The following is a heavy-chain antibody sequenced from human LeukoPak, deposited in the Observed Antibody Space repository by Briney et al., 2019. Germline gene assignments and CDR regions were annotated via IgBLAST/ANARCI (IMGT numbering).Heavy chain of an antibody. D-gene: IGHD5/OR15-5a*01. Sequence: GRSLRLSCAASGFTFSSYAMSWVRQAPEKGLEWVSAITGSGGGTYYADSVKGRFTISRDNSKNTLYLQMNSLRAEDTAVYYCAARGSVYDYYWGQGTLVTVSS. CDR3: AARGSVYDYY. V-gene: IGHV3-23*01. CDR2: ITGSGGGT. J-gene: IGHJ4*02. CDR1: GFTFSSYA.